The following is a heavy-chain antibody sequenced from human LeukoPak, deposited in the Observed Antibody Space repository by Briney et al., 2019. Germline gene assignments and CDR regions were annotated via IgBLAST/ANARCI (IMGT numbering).Heavy chain of an antibody. D-gene: IGHD3-10*01. V-gene: IGHV1-8*01. Sequence: GASVKVSCKASGYTFTSYDINWVRQATGQGLEWMGWMNPNSGNTGYAQKFQGRVTMTRNTSISTAYMELSSLRSEDTAVYYCARVWFGEFPFDPWGQGTLVTVSS. CDR3: ARVWFGEFPFDP. J-gene: IGHJ5*02. CDR1: GYTFTSYD. CDR2: MNPNSGNT.